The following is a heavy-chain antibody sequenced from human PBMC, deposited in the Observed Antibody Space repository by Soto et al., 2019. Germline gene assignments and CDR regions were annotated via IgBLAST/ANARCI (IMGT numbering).Heavy chain of an antibody. CDR2: IIPIFGTA. D-gene: IGHD2-2*01. CDR3: ARHVPAAGYYYGMDV. V-gene: IGHV1-69*12. CDR1: GGTFSSYA. Sequence: QVQLVQSGAEVKKPGSSVKVSCKASGGTFSSYAISWVRQAPGQGLEWMGGIIPIFGTADYAQKFQGRVTITADESAGSAYMELGSLRSEDTAVYYWARHVPAAGYYYGMDVWGQGTTVTVCS. J-gene: IGHJ6*02.